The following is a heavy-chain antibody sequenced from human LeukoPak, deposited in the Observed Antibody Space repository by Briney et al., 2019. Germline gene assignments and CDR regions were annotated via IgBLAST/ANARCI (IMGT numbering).Heavy chain of an antibody. Sequence: SQTLSLTCAVSGGSISSGGYSWSWIRQPPGKGLEWIGEINHSGSTNYNPSLKSRVTISVDTSKNQFSLKLSSVTAADTAVYYCARSVAFISSANWFDPWGQGTLVTVSS. CDR3: ARSVAFISSANWFDP. CDR1: GGSISSGGYS. D-gene: IGHD6-6*01. V-gene: IGHV4-30-2*01. CDR2: INHSGST. J-gene: IGHJ5*02.